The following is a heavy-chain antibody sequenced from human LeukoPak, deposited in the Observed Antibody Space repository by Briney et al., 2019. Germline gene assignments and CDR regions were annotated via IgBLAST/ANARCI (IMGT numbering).Heavy chain of an antibody. CDR2: IYYSGST. CDR3: ARDDGYENPY. D-gene: IGHD1-1*01. CDR1: GGSVSSGSYY. V-gene: IGHV4-61*01. J-gene: IGHJ4*02. Sequence: PSETLSLTCTVSGGSVSSGSYYWSWIRQPPGKGLEWIGYIYYSGSTNYNPSLKSRVTISVDTSKNQFSLKLSSVTAADTAVYYCARDDGYENPYWGQGTLVTVSS.